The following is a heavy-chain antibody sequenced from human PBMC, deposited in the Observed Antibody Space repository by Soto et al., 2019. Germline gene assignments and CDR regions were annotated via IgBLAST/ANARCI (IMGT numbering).Heavy chain of an antibody. J-gene: IGHJ4*02. V-gene: IGHV4-39*01. Sequence: PSETLSLTCTVSGGSISSSSHYWGWIRQPPGKGLEWIGSIYYSGSTYYNPSLKSRVTISVDTSKNQFSLKLSSVTAADTAVYYCARQSYYYGSGSYYKVPVDYWGQGTLVTVSS. CDR3: ARQSYYYGSGSYYKVPVDY. D-gene: IGHD3-10*01. CDR1: GGSISSSSHY. CDR2: IYYSGST.